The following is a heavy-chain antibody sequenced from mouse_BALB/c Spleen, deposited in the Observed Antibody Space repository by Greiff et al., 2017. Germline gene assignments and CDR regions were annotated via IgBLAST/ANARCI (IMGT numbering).Heavy chain of an antibody. Sequence: QVQLKESGAELVKPGASVKLSCKASGYTFTSYYMYWVKQRPGQGLEWIGEINPSNGGTNFNEKFKSKATLTVDKSSSTAYMQLSSLTSEDSAVYYCTRRDFDYWGQGTTLTVSS. CDR2: INPSNGGT. CDR3: TRRDFDY. J-gene: IGHJ2*01. V-gene: IGHV1S81*02. CDR1: GYTFTSYY.